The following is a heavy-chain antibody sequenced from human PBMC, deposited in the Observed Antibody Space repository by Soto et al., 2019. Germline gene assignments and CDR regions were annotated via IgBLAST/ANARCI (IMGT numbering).Heavy chain of an antibody. D-gene: IGHD1-1*01. Sequence: QVQLVQYGAEVKKPGTSVKVSCKASGDTFRSFAISWVRQAPGQGLEWVGGIIPIFRTPRSAQKFQGRVTITADEFTSTDSMELSSLTSEDTAVYFWARAKDREQLGGNYYYSWAVWGQGTTVIVSS. CDR2: IIPIFRTP. V-gene: IGHV1-69*12. CDR3: ARAKDREQLGGNYYYSWAV. J-gene: IGHJ6*02. CDR1: GDTFRSFA.